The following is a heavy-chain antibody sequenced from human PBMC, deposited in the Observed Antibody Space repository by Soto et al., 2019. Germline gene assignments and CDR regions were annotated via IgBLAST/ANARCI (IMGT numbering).Heavy chain of an antibody. CDR2: IYYSGST. V-gene: IGHV4-61*01. J-gene: IGHJ6*02. CDR1: GGSVSSGSYY. CDR3: ARDRAYCGGDCYSGNYGMDV. Sequence: QVQLQESGPGLVKPSETLSLTCTVSGGSVSSGSYYWSWIRQPPGKGLEWIGYIYYSGSTNYNPPLKSRVTISVDTSKNQFSLKLSSVTAADTAVYYCARDRAYCGGDCYSGNYGMDVWGQGTTVTVSS. D-gene: IGHD2-21*02.